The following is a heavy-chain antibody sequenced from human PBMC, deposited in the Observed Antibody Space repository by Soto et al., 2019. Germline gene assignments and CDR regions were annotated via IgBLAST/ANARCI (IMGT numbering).Heavy chain of an antibody. CDR2: INPNSGGT. J-gene: IGHJ3*02. Sequence: DSGKVCFKASGYPFTGYYMHLVRQAPGQGLEWMGWINPNSGGTNYAQKFQGWVTMTRDTSISTAYMELSRLRSDDTAVYYCARYYYDSSGTGSGAFDIWGQGTMVTVSS. D-gene: IGHD3-22*01. V-gene: IGHV1-2*04. CDR1: GYPFTGYY. CDR3: ARYYYDSSGTGSGAFDI.